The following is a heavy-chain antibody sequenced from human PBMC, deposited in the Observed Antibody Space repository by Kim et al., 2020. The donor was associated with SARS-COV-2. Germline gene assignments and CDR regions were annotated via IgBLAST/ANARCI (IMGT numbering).Heavy chain of an antibody. CDR2: INTNTGNP. D-gene: IGHD6-13*01. J-gene: IGHJ6*02. Sequence: ASVKVSCKASGYTFTSYAMNWVRQAPGQGLEWMGWINTNTGNPTYAQGFTGRFVFSLDTSVSTAYLQISSLKAEDTAVYYCAISSSWYSREETSYYYYGMDVWGQGTTVTVSS. V-gene: IGHV7-4-1*02. CDR1: GYTFTSYA. CDR3: AISSSWYSREETSYYYYGMDV.